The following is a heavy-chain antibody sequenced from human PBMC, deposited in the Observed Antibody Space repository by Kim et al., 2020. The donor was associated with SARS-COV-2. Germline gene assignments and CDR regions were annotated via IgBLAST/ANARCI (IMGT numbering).Heavy chain of an antibody. CDR3: ARHLPYYDFWRRGDYYYGMDV. V-gene: IGHV4-39*01. Sequence: SETLSLTCTVSGGSISSSSYYWGWIRQPPGKGLEWIGSIYYSGSTYYNPSLKSRVTISVDTSKNQFSLKLSSVTAADTAVYYCARHLPYYDFWRRGDYYYGMDVWGQGTTVTVSS. D-gene: IGHD3-3*01. CDR1: GGSISSSSYY. J-gene: IGHJ6*02. CDR2: IYYSGST.